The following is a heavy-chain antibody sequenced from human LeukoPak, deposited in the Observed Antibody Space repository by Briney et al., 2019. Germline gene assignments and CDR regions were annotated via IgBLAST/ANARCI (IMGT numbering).Heavy chain of an antibody. Sequence: ASVKVSCKASGYTFTGYYMHWVRQAPGQGLEWMGRINPNSGGTNYAQKFQGRATMTRDTSISTAYMELSRLRSDVTAVYYCARDEYYYDSSGYYQDYWGQGTLVTVSS. CDR3: ARDEYYYDSSGYYQDY. J-gene: IGHJ4*02. D-gene: IGHD3-22*01. CDR2: INPNSGGT. V-gene: IGHV1-2*06. CDR1: GYTFTGYY.